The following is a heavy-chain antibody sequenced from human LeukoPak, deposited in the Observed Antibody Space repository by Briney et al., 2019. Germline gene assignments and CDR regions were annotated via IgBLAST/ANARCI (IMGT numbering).Heavy chain of an antibody. CDR1: GFTVSSNY. Sequence: GGSLRLSCAASGFTVSSNYMSWVRQAPGKGLEWVSVIYSGGTTYYADSVRGRFTISRDNPKNTLYLQMNSLSAEDTAVYYCAREPPYGDYFDYWGQGTLVTVSS. V-gene: IGHV3-53*01. CDR3: AREPPYGDYFDY. D-gene: IGHD4-17*01. CDR2: IYSGGTT. J-gene: IGHJ4*02.